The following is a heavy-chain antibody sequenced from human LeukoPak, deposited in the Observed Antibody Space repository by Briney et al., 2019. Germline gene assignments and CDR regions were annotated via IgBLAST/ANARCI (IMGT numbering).Heavy chain of an antibody. V-gene: IGHV3-7*01. D-gene: IGHD6-19*01. Sequence: PGRSLRLSCVGTGFSFSNYWMNWVRQAPGKGLEWVANIKEDGSQIYYVDSVKGRFTISRDNAKNSVYLQMNSLRAEDTAVYYCAGSSGWLFDYWGQGTLVAVSS. CDR2: IKEDGSQI. J-gene: IGHJ4*02. CDR3: AGSSGWLFDY. CDR1: GFSFSNYW.